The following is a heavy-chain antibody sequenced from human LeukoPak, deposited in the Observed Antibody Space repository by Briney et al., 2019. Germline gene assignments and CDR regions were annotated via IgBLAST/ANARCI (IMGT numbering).Heavy chain of an antibody. CDR1: GGSISSGGYY. D-gene: IGHD3-16*01. J-gene: IGHJ4*02. CDR2: IYYSGST. Sequence: PSETLSLTCTVSGGSISSGGYYWSWIRQHPGKGLEWIGYIYYSGSTYYNPSLKSRVTISLDTSKNQFSLKLSSVTAADTAVYYCARVAALGDYFDYWGQGTLVTVSS. CDR3: ARVAALGDYFDY. V-gene: IGHV4-31*03.